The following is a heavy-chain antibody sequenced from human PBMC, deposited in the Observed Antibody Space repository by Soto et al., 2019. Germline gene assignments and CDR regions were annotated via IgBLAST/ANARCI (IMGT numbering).Heavy chain of an antibody. CDR3: AGLVIYYDSSGYGWFDP. CDR2: IDPSDSYT. J-gene: IGHJ5*02. V-gene: IGHV5-10-1*01. D-gene: IGHD3-22*01. Sequence: GASLKISCKGSGYSFTSYWISWVRQMPGKGLEWMGRIDPSDSYTNYSPSFQGHVTISADKSISTAYLQWSSLKASDTAMYYCAGLVIYYDSSGYGWFDPWGQGTLVTVSS. CDR1: GYSFTSYW.